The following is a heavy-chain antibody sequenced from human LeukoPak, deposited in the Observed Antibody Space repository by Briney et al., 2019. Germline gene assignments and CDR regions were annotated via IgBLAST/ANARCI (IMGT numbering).Heavy chain of an antibody. J-gene: IGHJ6*03. Sequence: GSSVKVSCKASGGTFSSYTISWVRQAPGQGCEWMGRIIPILGIANYAQKFQGRVTITADKSTSTAYMELSSLRSEDTAVYYCARGSNYDYYYMDVWGKGTTVTVSS. D-gene: IGHD4-11*01. V-gene: IGHV1-69*02. CDR1: GGTFSSYT. CDR3: ARGSNYDYYYMDV. CDR2: IIPILGIA.